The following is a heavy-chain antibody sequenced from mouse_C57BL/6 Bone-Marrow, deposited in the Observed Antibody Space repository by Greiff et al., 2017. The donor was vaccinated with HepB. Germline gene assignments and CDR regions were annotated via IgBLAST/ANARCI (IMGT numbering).Heavy chain of an antibody. CDR3: ARELLSRYFDV. CDR2: INPGNGGT. J-gene: IGHJ1*03. CDR1: GYTFTSYW. Sequence: QVQLQQSGTELVKPGASVKLSCKASGYTFTSYWMHWVKQRPGQGLEWIGNINPGNGGTNYNEKFKSKATLTADKSSSTAYMQLSSLTSEDSAVYYCARELLSRYFDVWGTGTTLTVSS. D-gene: IGHD2-12*01. V-gene: IGHV1-53*01.